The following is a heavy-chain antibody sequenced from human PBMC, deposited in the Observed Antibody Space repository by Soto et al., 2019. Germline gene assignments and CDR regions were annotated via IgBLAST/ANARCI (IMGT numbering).Heavy chain of an antibody. Sequence: ASVKVSCKDSGYTLTELSMHWVRQAPGKGLEWMGGFDPEDGETIYAQKFQGRVTVTEDTSTDTAYMELSSLRSEDTAVYYCAARAVDTAMVTQRAFDIWGQGTMVTVS. CDR1: GYTLTELS. CDR2: FDPEDGET. V-gene: IGHV1-24*01. J-gene: IGHJ3*02. D-gene: IGHD5-18*01. CDR3: AARAVDTAMVTQRAFDI.